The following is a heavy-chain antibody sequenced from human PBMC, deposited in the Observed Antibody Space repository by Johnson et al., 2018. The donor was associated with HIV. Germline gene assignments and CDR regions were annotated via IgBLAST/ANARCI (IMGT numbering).Heavy chain of an antibody. V-gene: IGHV3-7*01. D-gene: IGHD2/OR15-2a*01. CDR2: IKHDGSEE. CDR1: GFTFSSYW. J-gene: IGHJ3*01. CDR3: ARVGYSNRWFRSQDAFDL. Sequence: VQLVESGGGLVQPGGSLRLSCVASGFTFSSYWMTWVRQAPGEGLEWVANIKHDGSEEYYVDSVTGRFSISRDKAKSSVYLQINSLRAEDTAVYYCARVGYSNRWFRSQDAFDLWGQGAMVTVSS.